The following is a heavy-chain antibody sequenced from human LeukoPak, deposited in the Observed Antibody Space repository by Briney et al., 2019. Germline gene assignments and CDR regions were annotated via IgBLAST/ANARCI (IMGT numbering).Heavy chain of an antibody. Sequence: GGSLRLSCAASGFTFSDYYMTWIRQAPGTGLEWVSYISGSGGRIHYADSVKGRFTISRDNAKNSLYLQMNSLRAEDTAVYYCAKAPFYGSGSYFDYWGQGTLVTVSS. CDR3: AKAPFYGSGSYFDY. CDR1: GFTFSDYY. D-gene: IGHD3-10*01. CDR2: ISGSGGRI. V-gene: IGHV3-11*01. J-gene: IGHJ4*02.